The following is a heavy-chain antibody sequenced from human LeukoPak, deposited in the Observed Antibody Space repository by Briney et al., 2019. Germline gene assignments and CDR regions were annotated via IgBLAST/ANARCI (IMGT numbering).Heavy chain of an antibody. Sequence: SETLSLTCTVSGGSISSYYWSWIRQPPGKGLEWIGYIYYSGSTNYNPSLKGRVTISVDTSKNQFSLKLSSVTAADTAVYYCARGVYEQQLVRGFDYWGQGTLVTVSS. V-gene: IGHV4-59*01. CDR3: ARGVYEQQLVRGFDY. CDR1: GGSISSYY. D-gene: IGHD6-13*01. J-gene: IGHJ4*02. CDR2: IYYSGST.